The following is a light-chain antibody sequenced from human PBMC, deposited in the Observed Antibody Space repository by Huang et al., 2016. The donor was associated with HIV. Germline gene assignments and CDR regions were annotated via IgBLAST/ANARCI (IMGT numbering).Light chain of an antibody. CDR3: QQSFATPYT. CDR1: QSIRTY. J-gene: IGKJ2*01. Sequence: DIQVTQSPSSLSASVGDRVTITCRESQSIRTYLNWYQQRPGAAPNLLILATSSLQSGAPSRFSGNGSGRDFTLTITNLQPEDFATYYCQQSFATPYTFGQGTTLEIK. CDR2: ATS. V-gene: IGKV1-39*01.